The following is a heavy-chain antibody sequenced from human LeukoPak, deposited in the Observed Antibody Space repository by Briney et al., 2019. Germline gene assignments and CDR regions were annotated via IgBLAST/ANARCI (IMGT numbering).Heavy chain of an antibody. V-gene: IGHV1-2*06. CDR2: INPNSGGT. CDR1: GYTFTGYY. D-gene: IGHD2-15*01. J-gene: IGHJ6*02. Sequence: ASVKVSCKASGYTFTGYYMHWVRQAPGQGLEWMGRINPNSGGTNYAQKFQGRVTMTRDTSISTAYMELSRLRSDDTAVYYCAGIMAGYYYYYGMDVWGQGTTVTVSS. CDR3: AGIMAGYYYYYGMDV.